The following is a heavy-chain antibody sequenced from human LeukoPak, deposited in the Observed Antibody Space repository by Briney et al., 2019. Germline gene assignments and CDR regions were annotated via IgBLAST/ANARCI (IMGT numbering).Heavy chain of an antibody. Sequence: GGSLRLSCAASGFTFSTCAMSWVRQAPGKGLEWVSGISGTTSGTYYADSVKGWFTISRDNSKNTLFLQVNSLRAEDTAVYYCAKVRTYFYHGLDVWGQGTTVTVSS. V-gene: IGHV3-23*01. CDR2: ISGTTSGT. J-gene: IGHJ6*02. D-gene: IGHD1-14*01. CDR1: GFTFSTCA. CDR3: AKVRTYFYHGLDV.